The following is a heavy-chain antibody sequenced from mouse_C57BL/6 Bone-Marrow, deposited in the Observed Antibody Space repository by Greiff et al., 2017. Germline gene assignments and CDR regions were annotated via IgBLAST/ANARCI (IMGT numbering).Heavy chain of an antibody. D-gene: IGHD2-10*01. CDR2: IYPGSGNT. CDR1: GYTFTDYY. CDR3: ARGLPQGLYYFDY. J-gene: IGHJ2*01. V-gene: IGHV1-76*01. Sequence: QVQLQQSGAELVRPGASVKLSCKASGYTFTDYYINWVKQRPGQGLEWIARIYPGSGNTYYNEKFKGKATLTAEKSSSTAYMQLSSLTSEDSAVYFCARGLPQGLYYFDYWGQGTTLTVSS.